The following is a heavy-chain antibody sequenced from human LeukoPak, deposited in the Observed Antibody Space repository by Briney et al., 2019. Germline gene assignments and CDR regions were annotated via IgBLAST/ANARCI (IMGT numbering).Heavy chain of an antibody. J-gene: IGHJ1*01. D-gene: IGHD3-22*01. CDR2: IYDGGST. Sequence: GGSLRLSCAVSGVTVRSNARSWVRQAPGKGLEWVSVIYDGGSTYHTDSVKGRFSISRDNSKNTVYLQMDSLRAEHTAVYYGARALKDDSDSANESYEYFQHWGQGTLVTVSS. CDR1: GVTVRSNA. V-gene: IGHV3-66*01. CDR3: ARALKDDSDSANESYEYFQH.